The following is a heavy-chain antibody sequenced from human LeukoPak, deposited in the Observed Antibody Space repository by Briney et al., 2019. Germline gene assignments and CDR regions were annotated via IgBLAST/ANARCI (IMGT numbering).Heavy chain of an antibody. D-gene: IGHD3-3*01. CDR2: ISTTGSDV. CDR1: GFTFSNFG. CDR3: AREVTGHKSGQKYSWFDP. Sequence: GGSLRLSCAASGFTFSNFGMSWVRQAPGKGLEWASSISTTGSDVYYADSVRGRFTISRDNAKNSLYLQMTSLRVEDTAVYYCAREVTGHKSGQKYSWFDPWGQGTLVTVSS. V-gene: IGHV3-21*06. J-gene: IGHJ5*02.